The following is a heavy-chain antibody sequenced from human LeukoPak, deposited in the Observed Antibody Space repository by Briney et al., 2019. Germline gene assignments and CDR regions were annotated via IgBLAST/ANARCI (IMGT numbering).Heavy chain of an antibody. CDR3: AKKGYYDGSGYYMYYFDH. CDR2: IRYDGTIK. D-gene: IGHD3-22*01. J-gene: IGHJ4*02. V-gene: IGHV3-30*02. CDR1: GFTFSGYG. Sequence: GGSLRVSCAASGFTFSGYGMHWVRQAPGRGMEWVAFIRYDGTIKYYTDSAKGRFTISRDNSKSTLYLQMNRLTAEDTAVYYCAKKGYYDGSGYYMYYFDHWGQGTLVTVSS.